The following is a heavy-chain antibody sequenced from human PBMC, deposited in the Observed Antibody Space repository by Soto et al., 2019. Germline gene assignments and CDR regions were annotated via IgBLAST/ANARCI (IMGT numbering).Heavy chain of an antibody. CDR1: GGSISSYY. CDR3: ASSSAEQQLVQIDY. Sequence: SETLSLTCTVSGGSISSYYWSWIRQPPGKGLEWIGYIYYSGSTNYNPSLKSRVTISVDTSKNQFSLKLSSVTAADTAMYYCASSSAEQQLVQIDYWGQGTLVTVSS. D-gene: IGHD6-13*01. J-gene: IGHJ4*02. V-gene: IGHV4-59*01. CDR2: IYYSGST.